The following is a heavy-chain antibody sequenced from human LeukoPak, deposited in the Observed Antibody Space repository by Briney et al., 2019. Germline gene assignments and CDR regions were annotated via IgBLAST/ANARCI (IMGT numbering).Heavy chain of an antibody. V-gene: IGHV1-18*01. CDR3: AGGGAHSSTWSVDY. D-gene: IGHD6-13*01. CDR1: GYTFTDYG. Sequence: ASVKVSCKASGYTFTDYGITWVRQAPGQGLEWMGWISGYNGNTHYAQKLQGRVTMTADTSTSTAYMELRSLRSDDTAVYYCAGGGAHSSTWSVDYWGQGALVTVSS. CDR2: ISGYNGNT. J-gene: IGHJ4*02.